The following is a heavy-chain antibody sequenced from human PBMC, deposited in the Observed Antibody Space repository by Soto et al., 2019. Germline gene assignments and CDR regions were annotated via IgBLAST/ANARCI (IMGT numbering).Heavy chain of an antibody. CDR3: ARHGEHSSSWYFDF. V-gene: IGHV4-59*08. CDR2: IYYRGST. J-gene: IGHJ4*02. D-gene: IGHD6-13*01. CDR1: GGSISSYY. Sequence: SETPSLTCTVSGGSISSYYWSWIRQPPGKGLEWIGYIYYRGSTNYNPSLKRRVTISVDTSKNQFSLKLSSVTAADTAVYYCARHGEHSSSWYFDFWGQGTLVTVSS.